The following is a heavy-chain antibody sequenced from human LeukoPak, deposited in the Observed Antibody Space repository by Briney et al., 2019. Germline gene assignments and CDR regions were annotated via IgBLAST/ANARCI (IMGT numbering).Heavy chain of an antibody. CDR1: GGTFSSYA. Sequence: ASVKVSCKASGGTFSSYAISWVRQAPGQGLEWMGGIIPIFGTANYAQKFQGGVTITADESTSTAYMELSSLRSEDTAVYYCARDRCSGGSCYSLLHWFDPWGQGTLVTVSS. D-gene: IGHD2-15*01. J-gene: IGHJ5*02. CDR3: ARDRCSGGSCYSLLHWFDP. V-gene: IGHV1-69*13. CDR2: IIPIFGTA.